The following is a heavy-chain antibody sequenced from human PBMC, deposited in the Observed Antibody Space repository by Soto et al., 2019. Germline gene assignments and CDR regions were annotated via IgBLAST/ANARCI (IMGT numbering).Heavy chain of an antibody. CDR1: GGSVSSGNYY. CDR2: MHYSGST. V-gene: IGHV4-61*01. D-gene: IGHD6-13*01. Sequence: SETLSLTCTVSGGSVSSGNYYWNWIRQPPGKRLEWIGYMHYSGSTNYIPDLNTRVTISVYKSKNQFALKLSAVTAADKAVYYCAGWYSRIWSNFDNWGQGILVTVSS. CDR3: AGWYSRIWSNFDN. J-gene: IGHJ4*02.